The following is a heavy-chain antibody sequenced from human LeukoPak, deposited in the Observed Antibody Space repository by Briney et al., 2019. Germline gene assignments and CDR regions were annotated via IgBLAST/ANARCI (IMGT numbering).Heavy chain of an antibody. Sequence: SETLSLTCTVSGDSFSSYYWSWIRQPPGKGLEWMAYINYSGNTNYNPSLKSRVTISVDTSKNQFALRLTSVTAADTAVYYCAREGRQNYVYFDCWGQGTLVTVSS. D-gene: IGHD1-7*01. J-gene: IGHJ4*02. CDR2: INYSGNT. V-gene: IGHV4-59*01. CDR3: AREGRQNYVYFDC. CDR1: GDSFSSYY.